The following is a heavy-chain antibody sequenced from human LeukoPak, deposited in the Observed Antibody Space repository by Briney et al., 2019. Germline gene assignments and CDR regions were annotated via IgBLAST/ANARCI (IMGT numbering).Heavy chain of an antibody. CDR2: ITGSDDKT. CDR1: GFTFSGSA. V-gene: IGHV3-23*01. Sequence: GGSLSLSCAASGFTFSGSAMTWVRQAPGKGLQWVSTITGSDDKTYYADSVKGRFTISRDFSKNMVHSHMNSLRVEDTAIYYCAKGPQLYSGYHPDYWGQGTLVTVSS. D-gene: IGHD5-12*01. J-gene: IGHJ4*02. CDR3: AKGPQLYSGYHPDY.